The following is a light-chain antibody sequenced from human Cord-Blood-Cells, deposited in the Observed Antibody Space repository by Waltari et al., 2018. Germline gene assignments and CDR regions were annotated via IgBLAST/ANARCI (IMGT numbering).Light chain of an antibody. CDR1: QGISSW. Sequence: DIQMTQSPFSLPASVGDRVTTTCRASQGISSWLAWYQQKPEKAPKSLICAACSVQSGVPSRFSGSGSRTDFTLTSSRLQPEDFATYCCQQYSRYPLTFGGGTKVEIK. CDR2: AAC. CDR3: QQYSRYPLT. V-gene: IGKV1D-16*01. J-gene: IGKJ4*01.